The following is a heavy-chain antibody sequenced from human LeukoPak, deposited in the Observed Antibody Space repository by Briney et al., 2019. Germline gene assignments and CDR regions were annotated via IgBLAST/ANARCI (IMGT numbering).Heavy chain of an antibody. J-gene: IGHJ4*02. CDR3: ARERDGRFFDY. V-gene: IGHV3-30*07. Sequence: GGSLRLSCAASGFTFSSYAMHWIRQAPGKGLEWVAVISYDGSNKYYADSVKGRFTISRDNAKNSLHLQMNTLRAEDTAVYYCARERDGRFFDYWGQGTLVTVSS. D-gene: IGHD5-24*01. CDR2: ISYDGSNK. CDR1: GFTFSSYA.